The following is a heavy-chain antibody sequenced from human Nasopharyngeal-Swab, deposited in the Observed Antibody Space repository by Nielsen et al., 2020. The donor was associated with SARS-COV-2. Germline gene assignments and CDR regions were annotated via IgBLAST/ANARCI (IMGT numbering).Heavy chain of an antibody. D-gene: IGHD2-2*01. Sequence: SETLSLTCTVSGGSISSYYWSWIRQPPGKGLEWIGYIYYSGSTNYNPSLKSRVTISVDTSKNQFSLKLSSVTAADTAVYYCASGNCSSTSCTSQKYYYYYYMDVWGKGTTVTVSS. CDR1: GGSISSYY. CDR2: IYYSGST. J-gene: IGHJ6*03. CDR3: ASGNCSSTSCTSQKYYYYYYMDV. V-gene: IGHV4-59*08.